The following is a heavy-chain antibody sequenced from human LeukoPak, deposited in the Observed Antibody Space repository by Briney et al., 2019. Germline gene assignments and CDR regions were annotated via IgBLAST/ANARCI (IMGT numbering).Heavy chain of an antibody. V-gene: IGHV4-59*01. Sequence: SETLSLTCTVSGGSISSYYWNCIRQPPGKGLEWIGYIYYSGSTSYNPSLKSRVTISVDKSKNQFSLKLSSVTAADTAVYYCARDNNHYGDYVYWFDPWGQGTLVTVSS. D-gene: IGHD4-17*01. CDR3: ARDNNHYGDYVYWFDP. J-gene: IGHJ5*02. CDR2: IYYSGST. CDR1: GGSISSYY.